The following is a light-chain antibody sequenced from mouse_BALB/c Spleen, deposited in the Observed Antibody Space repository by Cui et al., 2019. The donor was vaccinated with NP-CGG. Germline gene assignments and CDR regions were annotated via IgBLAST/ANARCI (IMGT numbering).Light chain of an antibody. J-gene: IGLJ1*01. V-gene: IGLV1*01. Sequence: QAVVTQESAITTSPGETVTLTCRSSTGAITTSNYANWVQEKPDHLFTGLIGGTNNRAPGVPARFSGSLIGDKAALTITGAQTEDKTIYFCALWYNIHWVFGGGTKLTVL. CDR3: ALWYNIHWV. CDR2: GTN. CDR1: TGAITTSNY.